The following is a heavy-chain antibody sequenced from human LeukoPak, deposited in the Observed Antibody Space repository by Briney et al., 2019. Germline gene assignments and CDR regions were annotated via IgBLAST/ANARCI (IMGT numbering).Heavy chain of an antibody. CDR1: GFTFSSYW. CDR3: ARDQRIQPWAFDI. J-gene: IGHJ3*02. V-gene: IGHV3-7*01. Sequence: GGSLRLSCAASGFTFSSYWMSWVRQAPGKGLEWVANIKQDGSEKYYVDSVKGRFTISRDNAKNSLYLQMNSLRAEDTAVYYCARDQRIQPWAFDIWGQGTMVTVSS. CDR2: IKQDGSEK. D-gene: IGHD5-18*01.